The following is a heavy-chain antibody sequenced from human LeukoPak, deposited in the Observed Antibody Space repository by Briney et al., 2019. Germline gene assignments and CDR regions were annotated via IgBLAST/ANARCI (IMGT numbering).Heavy chain of an antibody. Sequence: PSETLSLTCTVSSASISSSPYFWGWIRQSPGKGLEWIGSISYSGTTYYNPSLKSRVTISVDTSKNQFSLKLTSVTAADTAVYYCARLSAAAARWGFDYWGREPWSPSPQ. CDR1: SASISSSPYF. CDR3: ARLSAAAARWGFDY. J-gene: IGHJ4*02. CDR2: ISYSGTT. D-gene: IGHD6-13*01. V-gene: IGHV4-39*01.